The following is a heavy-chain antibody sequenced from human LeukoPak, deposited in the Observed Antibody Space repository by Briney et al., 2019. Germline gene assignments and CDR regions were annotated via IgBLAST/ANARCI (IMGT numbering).Heavy chain of an antibody. CDR2: TNPNSGNT. CDR3: ARGTVVKQWLLFFYYYGMDV. Sequence: ASVKVSCKASGYTFTSYDINWVRQATGQGLEWMGWTNPNSGNTGYAQKFQGRVTMTRNTSISTAYMELSSLRSEDTAVYYCARGTVVKQWLLFFYYYGMDVWGQGTTVTVSS. V-gene: IGHV1-8*01. CDR1: GYTFTSYD. J-gene: IGHJ6*02. D-gene: IGHD6-19*01.